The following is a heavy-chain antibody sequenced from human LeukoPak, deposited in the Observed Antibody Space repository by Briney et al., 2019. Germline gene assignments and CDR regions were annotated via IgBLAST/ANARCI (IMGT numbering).Heavy chain of an antibody. CDR3: ARSDRDLWYFDL. Sequence: PSETLSLTCAVYGGPFSGDYWSWIRQPPGKGLEWIGEINDSGSTNYNPSLKSRVTISVDTSKNQFSLRLSSVTAADTAVYYCARSDRDLWYFDLWGRGTLVTVSS. V-gene: IGHV4-34*01. J-gene: IGHJ2*01. CDR1: GGPFSGDY. CDR2: INDSGST.